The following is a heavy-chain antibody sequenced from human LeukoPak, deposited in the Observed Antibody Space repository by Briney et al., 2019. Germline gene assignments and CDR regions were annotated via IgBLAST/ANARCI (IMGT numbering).Heavy chain of an antibody. D-gene: IGHD3/OR15-3a*01. CDR1: GFTFSSYW. CDR2: MNLDGSEK. V-gene: IGHV3-7*01. J-gene: IGHJ4*02. CDR3: ARDDGFSCYSY. Sequence: PGGSLRLSCAASGFTFSSYWMTWVRQAPGKELEWVANMNLDGSEKYYVDSVKGRFIISRDNAKNSLFLQMNSLIAEDTAVYYCARDDGFSCYSYWGQGTLVTVSS.